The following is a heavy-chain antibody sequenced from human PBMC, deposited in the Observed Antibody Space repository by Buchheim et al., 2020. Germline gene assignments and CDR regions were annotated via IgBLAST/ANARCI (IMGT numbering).Heavy chain of an antibody. V-gene: IGHV1-18*01. CDR1: GYTFTSYG. CDR3: ARSVGDIVLMVYASNSGAVADYFDY. CDR2: ISAYNGKT. J-gene: IGHJ4*02. D-gene: IGHD2-8*01. Sequence: QVQLVQSGAEVKKPGASVKVSCKASGYTFTSYGISWVRQAPGQGLEWMGWISAYNGKTNYAQKLQGRVTMTTDTSTSTAYMELRSLRSDDTAVYYCARSVGDIVLMVYASNSGAVADYFDYWGQGTL.